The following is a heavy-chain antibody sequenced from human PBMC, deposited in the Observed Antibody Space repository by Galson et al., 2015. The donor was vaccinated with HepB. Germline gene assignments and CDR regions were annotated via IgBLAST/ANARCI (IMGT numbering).Heavy chain of an antibody. Sequence: SVKVSCKASGGTFSSYAISWVRQAPGQGLEWMGRIIPILGIANYAQKFQGRVTITADKSTSTAYMELSSLRSEDTAVYYCASHGSGSYSHDYWGQGTLVTVSS. D-gene: IGHD3-10*01. CDR1: GGTFSSYA. V-gene: IGHV1-69*04. CDR3: ASHGSGSYSHDY. CDR2: IIPILGIA. J-gene: IGHJ4*02.